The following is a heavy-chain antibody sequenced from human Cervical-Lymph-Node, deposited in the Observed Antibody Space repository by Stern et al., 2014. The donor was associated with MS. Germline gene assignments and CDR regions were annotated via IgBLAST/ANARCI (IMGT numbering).Heavy chain of an antibody. CDR2: ISYDGSNK. V-gene: IGHV3-30*18. Sequence: VQLVESGGGVVQPGRSLRLSCAASGFTFSSYGMHWVRQAPGKGLEWVAVISYDGSNKYYADSVKGRFTISRDNSKNTLYLQMNSLRAEDTAVYYCAKGSGSYYYYYGMDVWGQGTTVTVS. CDR3: AKGSGSYYYYYGMDV. CDR1: GFTFSSYG. D-gene: IGHD1-26*01. J-gene: IGHJ6*02.